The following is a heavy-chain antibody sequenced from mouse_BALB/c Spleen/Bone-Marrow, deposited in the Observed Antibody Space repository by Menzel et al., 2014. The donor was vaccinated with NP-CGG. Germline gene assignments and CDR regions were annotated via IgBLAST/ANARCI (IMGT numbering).Heavy chain of an antibody. CDR3: ASTITTVVAEEAMDD. J-gene: IGHJ4*01. D-gene: IGHD1-1*01. V-gene: IGHV5-6*01. CDR1: GFTFSSYG. CDR2: ISSGGSYT. Sequence: VQLKESGGDLVKPGGSLKLSCAASGFTFSSYGMSWVRQTPDKRLEWVATISSGGSYTYYPDSVKGRFTISRDNAKNTLYLQMSSLKSEDTAMYYCASTITTVVAEEAMDDWGQGTSVTVSS.